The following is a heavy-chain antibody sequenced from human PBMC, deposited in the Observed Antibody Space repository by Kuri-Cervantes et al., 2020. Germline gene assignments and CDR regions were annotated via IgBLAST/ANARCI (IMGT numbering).Heavy chain of an antibody. V-gene: IGHV1-69*05. CDR2: IIPIFGTA. CDR1: GGTFSSYA. J-gene: IGHJ5*02. D-gene: IGHD4-17*01. CDR3: ARGGRGDYEETPNWFDP. Sequence: SVKVSCKASGGTFSSYAISWVRQAPGQGLEWMGGIIPIFGTANYAQEFQGRVTITRDTSASTAYMELSSLRSEDTAVYYCARGGRGDYEETPNWFDPWGQGTLVTVSS.